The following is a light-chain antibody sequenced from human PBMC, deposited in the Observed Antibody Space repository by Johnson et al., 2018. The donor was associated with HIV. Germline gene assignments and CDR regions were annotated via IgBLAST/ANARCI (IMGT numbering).Light chain of an antibody. CDR1: SSNIGNNY. CDR2: DNN. CDR3: GTWDNSLNPAYV. V-gene: IGLV1-51*01. J-gene: IGLJ1*01. Sequence: QSVLTQPPSVSAAPGQKVTISCSGSSSNIGNNYVSWYQQLPGTAPTLLIYDNNKRPSGIPDRLSGSKSGTSATLGITGLQTGDEADYYCGTWDNSLNPAYVFGTGTKITVL.